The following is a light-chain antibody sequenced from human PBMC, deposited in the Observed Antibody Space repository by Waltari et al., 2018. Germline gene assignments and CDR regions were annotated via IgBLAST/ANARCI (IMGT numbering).Light chain of an antibody. CDR2: GAS. CDR1: QSVSSNY. V-gene: IGKV3-20*01. Sequence: EIVLTQSPGTPSLSPGERATLSCRASQSVSSNYLAWYQQKPGQAPRLLIYGASSRATGIPDRFSGSRSGTDFTLTINRLGPEDFAVYYCQQMETFGQGTKLEIK. J-gene: IGKJ2*01. CDR3: QQMET.